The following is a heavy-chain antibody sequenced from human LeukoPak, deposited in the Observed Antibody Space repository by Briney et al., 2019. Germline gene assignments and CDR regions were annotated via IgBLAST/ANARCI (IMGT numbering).Heavy chain of an antibody. CDR3: AREFLEWSIDY. J-gene: IGHJ4*02. CDR2: ISYDGSNK. D-gene: IGHD3-3*01. Sequence: GGSLRLSCAASGFTFSSYAMHWVHQAPGKGLEWVAVISYDGSNKYYADSVKGRFTISRDNSKNTLYLQMNSLRAEDTAVYYCAREFLEWSIDYWGQGTLVTVSS. CDR1: GFTFSSYA. V-gene: IGHV3-30-3*01.